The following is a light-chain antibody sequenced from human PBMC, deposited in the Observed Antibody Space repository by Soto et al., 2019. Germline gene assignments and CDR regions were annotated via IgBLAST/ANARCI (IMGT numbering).Light chain of an antibody. CDR2: GAS. J-gene: IGKJ5*01. CDR1: QSIGSN. Sequence: EIVMTQSPATLSVSPGDTATLSCRASQSIGSNVGWYQQKPGQAPSLLIYGASTRATGISARFSGSGSGTEFSLSISSLQSEDLAVYYCQQYNTWSLITFGQGTRLESK. CDR3: QQYNTWSLIT. V-gene: IGKV3-15*01.